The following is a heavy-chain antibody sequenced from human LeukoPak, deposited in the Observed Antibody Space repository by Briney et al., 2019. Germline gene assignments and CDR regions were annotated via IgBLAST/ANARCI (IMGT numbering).Heavy chain of an antibody. J-gene: IGHJ6*02. V-gene: IGHV3-23*01. CDR3: AKHRWELLQNGMDV. CDR2: LSGSGIST. D-gene: IGHD1-26*01. CDR1: GFTFSSYA. Sequence: GGSLRLSCAASGFTFSSYAMSWVRQAPGKGLEWVSALSGSGISTYYADSVRGRFTISRDNSKNTLYLQMNSLRAEDTAVYYCAKHRWELLQNGMDVWGQGTTVTVSS.